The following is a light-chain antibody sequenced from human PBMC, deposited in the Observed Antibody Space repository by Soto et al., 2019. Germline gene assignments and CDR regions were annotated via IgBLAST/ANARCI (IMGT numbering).Light chain of an antibody. CDR2: DAS. V-gene: IGKV3-11*01. J-gene: IGKJ4*01. Sequence: EIVLTQSPATLSLSPGERATLSCRASQSVSSYLGWYQQKPGQAPMLLIYDASNRATGIPARSSGSGSGTDFTLTISSLEPEDFAVYYCQQRSNWPSTFGGGTKVEIK. CDR3: QQRSNWPST. CDR1: QSVSSY.